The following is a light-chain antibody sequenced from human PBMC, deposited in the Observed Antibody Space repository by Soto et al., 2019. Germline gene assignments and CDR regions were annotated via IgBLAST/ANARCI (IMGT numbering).Light chain of an antibody. J-gene: IGLJ2*01. Sequence: QSALTQPASVSGSLGQLITISCTGSSSDVGDYEYVSWYQQHPDKAPKLIIYEVTNRPSGVSNRFSGSKSGNTASLSISGLQAEDEADYYCSSDTSTNSVIFGGGTKVTVL. V-gene: IGLV2-14*01. CDR3: SSDTSTNSVI. CDR1: SSDVGDYEY. CDR2: EVT.